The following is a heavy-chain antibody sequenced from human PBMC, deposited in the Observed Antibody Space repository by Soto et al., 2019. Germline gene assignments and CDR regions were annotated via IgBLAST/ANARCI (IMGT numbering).Heavy chain of an antibody. D-gene: IGHD6-19*01. CDR1: GGSISSGGHS. Sequence: QLQLQESGSGLVKPSQTLSLTCAVSGGSISSGGHSWSWIRQPPGKGLEWIGYISHSGSTYYNPSPKXRXTVXVDRSKNQFSLKLSSVTAADTAVYYCARGGLLPDYWGQGTLVTVSS. CDR2: ISHSGST. V-gene: IGHV4-30-2*01. CDR3: ARGGLLPDY. J-gene: IGHJ4*02.